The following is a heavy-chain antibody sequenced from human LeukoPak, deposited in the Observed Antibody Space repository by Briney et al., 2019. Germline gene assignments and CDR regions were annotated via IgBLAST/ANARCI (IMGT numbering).Heavy chain of an antibody. CDR3: ARLKNVVLQAVAGTVGFDY. D-gene: IGHD6-19*01. CDR1: GGSISSGSYY. CDR2: IYISGST. J-gene: IGHJ4*02. Sequence: PSQTLSLTCTVSGGSISSGSYYWSWIRQPAGKGLEWIGRIYISGSTNYNPSLKSRVTISVDTSKNQFSLKLSSVTAADTAVYYCARLKNVVLQAVAGTVGFDYWGQGTLVTVSS. V-gene: IGHV4-61*02.